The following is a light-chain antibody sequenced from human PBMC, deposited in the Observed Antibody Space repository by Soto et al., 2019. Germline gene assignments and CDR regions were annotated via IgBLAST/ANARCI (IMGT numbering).Light chain of an antibody. Sequence: QSVLTQPPSVSGAPGQRVTISCTGSSSNIGAGYDVHWYQQVPGTAPKLLIYGNNNRPSGVPDRFSGSKSGTSASLAITGLQAEDEADYYCQSYDSSLSVYVFGSGTKLTVL. V-gene: IGLV1-40*01. CDR1: SSNIGAGYD. J-gene: IGLJ1*01. CDR2: GNN. CDR3: QSYDSSLSVYV.